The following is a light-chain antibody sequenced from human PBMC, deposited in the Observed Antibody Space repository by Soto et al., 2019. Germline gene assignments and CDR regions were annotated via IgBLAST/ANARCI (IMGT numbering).Light chain of an antibody. V-gene: IGLV2-8*01. CDR3: SSYAGSNRV. CDR2: EVS. J-gene: IGLJ1*01. CDR1: SSDVGGYNY. Sequence: QSALTQPPSASGSPGQSVTISCTGTSSDVGGYNYVYWYQQHPGKAPKLMIYEVSKRPSGVPDRFSGSKSGNTASLTVSGLQAEDEADYYCSSYAGSNRVFGTGTKVTVL.